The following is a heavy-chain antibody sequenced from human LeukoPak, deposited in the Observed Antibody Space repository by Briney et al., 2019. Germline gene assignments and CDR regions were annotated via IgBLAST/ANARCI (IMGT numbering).Heavy chain of an antibody. CDR1: GFTFSSYW. V-gene: IGHV3-7*01. J-gene: IGHJ4*02. Sequence: GGSLRLSCAASGFTFSSYWMSWVRQAPGKGLEWVANIKYEGSEKYYVDSVKGRFTISRDNAKNSLYLQMNGLRAEDTAVYYCARERYKGFDYWGQGTLVTVSS. D-gene: IGHD1-1*01. CDR2: IKYEGSEK. CDR3: ARERYKGFDY.